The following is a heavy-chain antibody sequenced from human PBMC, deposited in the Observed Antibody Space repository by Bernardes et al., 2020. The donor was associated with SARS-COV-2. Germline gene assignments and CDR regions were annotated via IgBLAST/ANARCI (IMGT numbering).Heavy chain of an antibody. J-gene: IGHJ3*02. CDR3: ARWCYDILTGLSSFAFDI. CDR1: GYTFTSYG. Sequence: ASTKDFCKASGYTFTSYGISWVRQAPGQGLEWMGWISAYNGTTTYAQKLQGRVTMTTDTSTSTAYMELRSLRSDDTAVYYCARWCYDILTGLSSFAFDIWGQGTMVTVSS. CDR2: ISAYNGTT. V-gene: IGHV1-18*01. D-gene: IGHD3-9*01.